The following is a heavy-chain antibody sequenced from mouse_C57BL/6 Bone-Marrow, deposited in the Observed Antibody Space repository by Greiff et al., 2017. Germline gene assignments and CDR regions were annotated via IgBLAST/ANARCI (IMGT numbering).Heavy chain of an antibody. CDR2: ISYSGST. D-gene: IGHD1-1*01. V-gene: IGHV3-8*01. Sequence: DVQLQESGPGLAKPSQTLSLTCSVTGYSITSDYWNWIRKFPGNKLEYMGYISYSGSTYYNPSLKSRISITRDTSKNQYYLQLKSVTTEDTATYYCAKSYYGSSRGYFDVWGTGTTVTVSS. CDR1: GYSITSDY. CDR3: AKSYYGSSRGYFDV. J-gene: IGHJ1*03.